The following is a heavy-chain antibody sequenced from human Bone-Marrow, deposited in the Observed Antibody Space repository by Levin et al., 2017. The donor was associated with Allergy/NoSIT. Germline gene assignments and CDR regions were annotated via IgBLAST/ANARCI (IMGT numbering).Heavy chain of an antibody. CDR2: ISDSGTTI. CDR3: TAGPRGLDY. V-gene: IGHV3-48*03. J-gene: IGHJ4*02. Sequence: LSLTCAASGFTFSNYGMNWVRQAPGKGLEWLSYISDSGTTIYYADSVKGRFTISTNNAKNSLYLQMDSLRVEDTAVYYCTAGPRGLDYWGQGTLVTVSS. CDR1: GFTFSNYG.